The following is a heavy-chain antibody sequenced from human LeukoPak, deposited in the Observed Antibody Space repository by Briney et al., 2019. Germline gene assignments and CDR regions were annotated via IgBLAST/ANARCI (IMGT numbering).Heavy chain of an antibody. CDR1: GYTFTSYG. CDR2: ISAYNGNT. D-gene: IGHD6-13*01. V-gene: IGHV1-18*01. J-gene: IGHJ4*02. Sequence: GASVKVSCKASGYTFTSYGISWVRQAPGQGLEWMGWISAYNGNTNYAQKLQGRVTMTTDTSTSTAYMELRSLRSDDTAVYYCARGYAAAGPLGYFDYWGQGTLVTVSS. CDR3: ARGYAAAGPLGYFDY.